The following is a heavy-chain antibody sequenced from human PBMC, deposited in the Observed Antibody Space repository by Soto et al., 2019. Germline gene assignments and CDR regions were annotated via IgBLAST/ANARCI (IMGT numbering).Heavy chain of an antibody. CDR3: AKAKNDYNWDNRPPFDY. D-gene: IGHD1-20*01. V-gene: IGHV3-23*01. J-gene: IGHJ4*02. Sequence: GGSLRLSCEASGFTLRNYAMTWVRQAPGKGLEWVSLISANDVGTYYAESVRTRFTISTDQSRNTVYLQMDSLRADDTAIYYCAKAKNDYNWDNRPPFDYWGQGTLVTVSS. CDR1: GFTLRNYA. CDR2: ISANDVGT.